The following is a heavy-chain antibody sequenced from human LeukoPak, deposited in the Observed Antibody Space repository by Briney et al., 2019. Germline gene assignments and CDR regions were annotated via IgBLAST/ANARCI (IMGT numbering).Heavy chain of an antibody. V-gene: IGHV3-21*01. CDR3: ARVMPDTSLSGADY. Sequence: PGGSLRLSCAASGFTFSSYGMNWVRQAPGKGLEWVSSISSSSSYIYYADSVKGRFTISRDNAKNSLYLQMNSLRAEDTAVYYCARVMPDTSLSGADYWGQGTLVTVSS. D-gene: IGHD2-2*01. J-gene: IGHJ4*02. CDR2: ISSSSSYI. CDR1: GFTFSSYG.